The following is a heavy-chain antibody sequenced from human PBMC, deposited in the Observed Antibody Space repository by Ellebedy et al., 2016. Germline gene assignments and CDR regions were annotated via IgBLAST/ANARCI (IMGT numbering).Heavy chain of an antibody. CDR2: DYYSGTN. D-gene: IGHD2-21*01. Sequence: SETLSLTCTVSGGSINSDHWSWIRQPPGKGLEWIGHDYYSGTNHFNPSLESRVSISIDTSKNQFSLRLNSVTAADTAVYFCAQYIAGGDGRGIWGQGTLVTVSS. CDR3: AQYIAGGDGRGI. CDR1: GGSINSDH. V-gene: IGHV4-59*08. J-gene: IGHJ3*02.